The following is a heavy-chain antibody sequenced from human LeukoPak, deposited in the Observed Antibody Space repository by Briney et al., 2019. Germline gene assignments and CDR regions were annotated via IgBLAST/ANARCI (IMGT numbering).Heavy chain of an antibody. CDR1: GYTFTDYY. Sequence: ASVKVSCKASGYTFTDYYMNWVRQAPGQGLEWMGWINPNSGVTNYAQKFQGRVTMTRDTSISTAYMELITLRSDDTAMYYCARGGTPFYYYYMDVWGKGTTVTIFS. D-gene: IGHD1-14*01. CDR2: INPNSGVT. V-gene: IGHV1-2*02. CDR3: ARGGTPFYYYYMDV. J-gene: IGHJ6*03.